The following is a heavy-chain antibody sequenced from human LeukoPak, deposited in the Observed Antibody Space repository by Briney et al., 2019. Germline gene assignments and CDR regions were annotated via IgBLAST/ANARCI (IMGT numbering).Heavy chain of an antibody. D-gene: IGHD3-10*01. Sequence: GGSLRLSCAASGFTFSSYGMHWVRQAPGKGLEWVAFIRYDGSNKYYADSVKGQFTISRDNSKNTLYLQMNSLRAEDTAVYYCAKDAARNYGSGVYYYYYMDVWGKGTTVTISS. V-gene: IGHV3-30*02. CDR1: GFTFSSYG. CDR3: AKDAARNYGSGVYYYYYMDV. J-gene: IGHJ6*03. CDR2: IRYDGSNK.